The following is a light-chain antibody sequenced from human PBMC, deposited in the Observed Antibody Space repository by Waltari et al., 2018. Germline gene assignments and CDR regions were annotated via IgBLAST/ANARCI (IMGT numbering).Light chain of an antibody. V-gene: IGKV3-11*01. CDR2: DTS. J-gene: IGKJ4*01. CDR1: QSVRNY. Sequence: EIVLIQSPATLALSPGERATLSCRASQSVRNYLAWFQQKPGQVPRLLIYDTSNRGTGVPARFSGSGSRTDFTLTISSLESEDFAVYYCQQRSSWPLTFGGGTKVQIK. CDR3: QQRSSWPLT.